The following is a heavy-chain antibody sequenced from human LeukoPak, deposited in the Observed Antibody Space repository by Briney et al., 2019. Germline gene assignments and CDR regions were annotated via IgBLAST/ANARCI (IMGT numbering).Heavy chain of an antibody. CDR2: INHSGST. V-gene: IGHV4-34*01. J-gene: IGHJ5*02. D-gene: IGHD2-21*02. CDR1: GGSFSGYY. Sequence: SETLSLTCAVYGGSFSGYYWSWIRQPPGKGLEWIGEINHSGSTNYNPSLKSRVTISVDTSKNQSSLKLSSVTAADTAVYYCARHSGGAYCGGDCYSNWFDPWGQGTLVTVSS. CDR3: ARHSGGAYCGGDCYSNWFDP.